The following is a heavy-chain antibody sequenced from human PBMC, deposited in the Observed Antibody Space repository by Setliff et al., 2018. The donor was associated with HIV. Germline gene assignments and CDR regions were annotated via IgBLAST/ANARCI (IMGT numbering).Heavy chain of an antibody. CDR2: ISTSSSAI. CDR1: RFTFSSYS. D-gene: IGHD5-18*01. J-gene: IGHJ4*02. CDR3: ARGRVDTTMVPPPY. V-gene: IGHV3-48*01. Sequence: HPGWSLRLSCAASRFTFSSYSMHWVRQAPGKGLEWVSYISTSSSAIYYADSVKGRFTISRDNAKNSLYLQMNSLRAEDTAVYYCARGRVDTTMVPPPYWGQGTLVTVSS.